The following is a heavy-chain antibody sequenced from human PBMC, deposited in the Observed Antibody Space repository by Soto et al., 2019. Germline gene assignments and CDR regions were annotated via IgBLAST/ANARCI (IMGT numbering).Heavy chain of an antibody. D-gene: IGHD3-10*01. CDR2: ISYDGSNK. V-gene: IGHV3-30-3*01. CDR1: GFTFSSYA. CDR3: ARGRSASSDFDS. J-gene: IGHJ4*02. Sequence: GGSLRLSCAASGFTFSSYAMHWVRQAPGKGLEWVAVISYDGSNKYYADSVKGRFTISRDNAKNTLYLQMNSLRAEDTAVYYCARGRSASSDFDSWGQGTLVTVSS.